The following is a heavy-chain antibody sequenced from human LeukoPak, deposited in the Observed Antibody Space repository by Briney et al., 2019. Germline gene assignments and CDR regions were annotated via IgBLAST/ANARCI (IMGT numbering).Heavy chain of an antibody. J-gene: IGHJ4*02. Sequence: SETLSLTCTVSGGSISSYYWSWIRQPAGKGLEWIGRIYTSGSTNYNPSLKSRVTISVDKSKNQFSLKLSSVTAADTAVYYCARATVLGDYFDYWGQGSLVTVSS. V-gene: IGHV4-4*07. CDR3: ARATVLGDYFDY. D-gene: IGHD3-16*01. CDR2: IYTSGST. CDR1: GGSISSYY.